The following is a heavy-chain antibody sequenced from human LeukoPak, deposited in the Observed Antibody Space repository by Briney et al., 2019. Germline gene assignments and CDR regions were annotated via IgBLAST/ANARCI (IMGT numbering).Heavy chain of an antibody. CDR3: AREEQQIYYYYYGMDV. V-gene: IGHV3-30-3*01. CDR2: ISYDGSNK. Sequence: GGSLRLSCAASGFTFSSYAMHWVRQAPGKGLEWVAVISYDGSNKYYVDSVKGRFTISRDNSKNTLHLQMNSLRAEDTAVYYCAREEQQIYYYYYGMDVWGQGTTVTVSS. CDR1: GFTFSSYA. J-gene: IGHJ6*02. D-gene: IGHD6-13*01.